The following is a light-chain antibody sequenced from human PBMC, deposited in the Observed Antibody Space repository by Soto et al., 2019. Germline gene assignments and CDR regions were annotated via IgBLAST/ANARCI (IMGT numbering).Light chain of an antibody. J-gene: IGLJ3*02. CDR3: SSYTSSSTWV. V-gene: IGLV2-11*01. CDR2: DVD. CDR1: SGDVGGHDF. Sequence: QSVLTQPRSVSGSPGQSVTISCTGISGDVGGHDFVSWYQQHPGKAPKLIIYDVDKRPSGVPDRFSGSKSGNTASLTISGLQTEDEADYYCSSYTSSSTWVFGGGTKLTVL.